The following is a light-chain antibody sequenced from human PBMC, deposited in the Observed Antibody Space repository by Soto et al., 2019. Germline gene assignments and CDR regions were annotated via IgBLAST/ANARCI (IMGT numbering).Light chain of an antibody. J-gene: IGKJ1*01. Sequence: AIQVTQSPSSLSASVGDRVTITCRASQGIRNELSWYQQKPGKAPKFLIFAASNLQSGVPSRFSGSGSGTEFTLTISSLQPGDFATYYCQHYNTYPWTFGQGTKVEIK. CDR3: QHYNTYPWT. V-gene: IGKV1-6*01. CDR1: QGIRNE. CDR2: AAS.